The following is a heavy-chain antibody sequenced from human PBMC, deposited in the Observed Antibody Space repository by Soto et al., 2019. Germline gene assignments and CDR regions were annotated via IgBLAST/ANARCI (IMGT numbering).Heavy chain of an antibody. CDR3: ARFHYNYDSSGNDY. Sequence: SVKVSCKASGGTSSSYAISWVRQAPGQGLEWMGGIIPIFGTANYAQKFQGRVTITADESTSTAYMELSSLRSEDTAVYYCARFHYNYDSSGNDYWGQGTLVTVSS. J-gene: IGHJ4*02. CDR1: GGTSSSYA. D-gene: IGHD3-22*01. CDR2: IIPIFGTA. V-gene: IGHV1-69*13.